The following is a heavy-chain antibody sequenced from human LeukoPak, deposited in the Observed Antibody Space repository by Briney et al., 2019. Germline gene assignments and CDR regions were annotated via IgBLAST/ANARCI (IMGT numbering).Heavy chain of an antibody. CDR1: GGSISSTIYY. V-gene: IGHV4-39*01. J-gene: IGHJ4*02. D-gene: IGHD4-17*01. CDR3: ARLQEPYGACDY. CDR2: LYYSGST. Sequence: SETLSLTCTVSGGSISSTIYYWGWIRQPPGKGLEWIGSLYYSGSTYYNPSLKSRVTISVDTSKNQLSLKLRSVAAADTAVYYCARLQEPYGACDYWGQGTLVTVSS.